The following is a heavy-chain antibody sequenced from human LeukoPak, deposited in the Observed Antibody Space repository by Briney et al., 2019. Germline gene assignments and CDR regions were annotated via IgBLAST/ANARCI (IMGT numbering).Heavy chain of an antibody. CDR1: GYTFTSYD. Sequence: ASVKVSCKASGYTFTSYDINWVRQAPGQGLEWMGWMNPNSGNTGYAQKFQGRVTMTRDNSISTAYMELSSLRSEDTAVYYCARVVYSGSYYDDYWGQGTLVTVSS. CDR2: MNPNSGNT. J-gene: IGHJ4*02. D-gene: IGHD1-26*01. V-gene: IGHV1-8*01. CDR3: ARVVYSGSYYDDY.